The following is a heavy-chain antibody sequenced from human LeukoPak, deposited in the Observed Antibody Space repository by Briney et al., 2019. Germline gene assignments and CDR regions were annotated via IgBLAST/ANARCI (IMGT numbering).Heavy chain of an antibody. J-gene: IGHJ6*02. Sequence: SETLSLTCTVSGASITDYNWSWIRQSPGKGLEWIGEVTHSGNTKCNPSLKSRVSISIDMSRYHLSLKLTSVTAADTAVYYCARARGDYYDYNYYYAMDVWGQGTTVTVSS. CDR1: GASITDYN. V-gene: IGHV4-34*01. D-gene: IGHD3-3*01. CDR3: ARARGDYYDYNYYYAMDV. CDR2: VTHSGNT.